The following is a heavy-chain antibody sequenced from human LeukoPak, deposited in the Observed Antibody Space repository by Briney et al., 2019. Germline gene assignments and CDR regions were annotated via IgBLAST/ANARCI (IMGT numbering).Heavy chain of an antibody. CDR2: IYYSGST. J-gene: IGHJ6*03. CDR3: ARGYSNFPYYYMDV. CDR1: GGSISSYY. D-gene: IGHD4-11*01. V-gene: IGHV4-59*08. Sequence: SETLSLTCTVSGGSISSYYWSWIRQPPGKGLEWIGYIYYSGSTNYNPSLKSRVTISVDTSKNQFSLQLSSVTAADTAVYCCARGYSNFPYYYMDVWSKGTTVTASS.